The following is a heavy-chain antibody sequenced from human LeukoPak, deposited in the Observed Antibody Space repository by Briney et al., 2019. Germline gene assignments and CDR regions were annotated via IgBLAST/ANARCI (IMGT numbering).Heavy chain of an antibody. CDR1: GFTFSSYS. V-gene: IGHV3-48*02. CDR2: ISSSSSTI. J-gene: IGHJ5*02. D-gene: IGHD4-17*01. CDR3: ARFTPTTVTTPLDWFDP. Sequence: RSGGSLRLSCAASGFTFSSYSMNWVRQAPGKGLEWVSYISSSSSTIYYADSVKGRFTISRDNAKNSLYLQMNSLRDEDTAVYYCARFTPTTVTTPLDWFDPWGQGTLVTVSS.